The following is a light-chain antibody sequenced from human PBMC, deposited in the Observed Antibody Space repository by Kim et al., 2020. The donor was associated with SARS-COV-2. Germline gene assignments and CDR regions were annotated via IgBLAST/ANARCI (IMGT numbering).Light chain of an antibody. CDR2: QDS. CDR3: QAWDSSTEV. V-gene: IGLV3-1*01. CDR1: KLGEKS. Sequence: VVPGQTARITCSGDKLGEKSACWYQHKPGPSPVLVFYQDSKRPSVIPELFSGANSGNTATLTISGTQAMDEADYYCQAWDSSTEVFGTGTKVTVL. J-gene: IGLJ1*01.